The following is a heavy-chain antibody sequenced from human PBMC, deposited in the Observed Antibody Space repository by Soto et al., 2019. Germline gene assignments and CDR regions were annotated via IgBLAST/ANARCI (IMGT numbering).Heavy chain of an antibody. CDR3: ARGSRGGYFLDY. CDR1: GFTFSDYW. CDR2: IKGDGVTT. D-gene: IGHD5-18*01. Sequence: EVQLAESGGGLVQPGGSLRLSCAASGFTFSDYWIQWVRQTPGKGLMWVSRIKGDGVTTTIAESVRGRLTISRDNAKNTVHLQLNSLSDDDTGVYYCARGSRGGYFLDYWGQGTLATVSS. J-gene: IGHJ4*02. V-gene: IGHV3-74*01.